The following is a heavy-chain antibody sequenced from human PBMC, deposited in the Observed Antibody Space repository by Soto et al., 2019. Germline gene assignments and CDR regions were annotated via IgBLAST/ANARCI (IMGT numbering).Heavy chain of an antibody. J-gene: IGHJ4*02. CDR2: IIPIFGTT. D-gene: IGHD6-25*01. Sequence: GASVKVSCKASGGTFSGYGINWVRQAPGQGLEWIGGIIPIFGTTNYAQKFQGRVTITADKSTNTAYMGLSRLKSEDTAVFYCERGRIAAAGRGSFDYWGRGTLVTVYS. CDR3: ERGRIAAAGRGSFDY. V-gene: IGHV1-69*06. CDR1: GGTFSGYG.